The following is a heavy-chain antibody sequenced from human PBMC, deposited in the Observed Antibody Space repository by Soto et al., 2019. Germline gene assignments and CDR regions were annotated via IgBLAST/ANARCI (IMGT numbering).Heavy chain of an antibody. D-gene: IGHD3-16*01. J-gene: IGHJ4*02. V-gene: IGHV4-59*01. CDR2: IYYSGST. Sequence: PSEALSLTCTVSGGSISSYYWSWIRQPPGKGLEWIGYIYYSGSTNYNPSLKSRVTISVDTSKNQFSLKLSSVTAADTAVYYCARRHGGKLDYWGQGTLVPVSS. CDR3: ARRHGGKLDY. CDR1: GGSISSYY.